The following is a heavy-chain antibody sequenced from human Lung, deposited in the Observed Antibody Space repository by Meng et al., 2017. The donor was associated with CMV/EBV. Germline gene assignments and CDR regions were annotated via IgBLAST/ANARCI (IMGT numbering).Heavy chain of an antibody. D-gene: IGHD6-13*01. CDR2: IIPIFGTA. J-gene: IGHJ3*02. CDR1: GGTFSSYA. Sequence: SXXVSXKASGGTFSSYAISWVRQAPGQGLEWMGGIIPIFGTANYAQKFQGRVTIATDESTSTAYMELSSLRSEDTAVYYCATSIVAAGGAFDIWGQGTMVTVSS. CDR3: ATSIVAAGGAFDI. V-gene: IGHV1-69*05.